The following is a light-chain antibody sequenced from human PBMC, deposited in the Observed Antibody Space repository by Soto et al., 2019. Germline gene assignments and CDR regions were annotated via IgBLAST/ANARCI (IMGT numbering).Light chain of an antibody. CDR2: DAS. CDR3: QQYGSSPPSIT. Sequence: EIWLTQSPATLSLSPGGISTLSCGSSQSVSLSLAWYQQKPGQAPRLLIYDASKRASGFPARFSGSGSGTDFTLTISRLEPEDFAVYYCQQYGSSPPSITFGQGTRLEIK. CDR1: QSVSLS. J-gene: IGKJ5*01. V-gene: IGKV3D-20*01.